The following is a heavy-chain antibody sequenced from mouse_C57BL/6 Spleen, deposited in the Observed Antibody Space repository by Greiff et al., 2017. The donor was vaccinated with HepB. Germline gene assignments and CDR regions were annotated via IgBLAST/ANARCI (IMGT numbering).Heavy chain of an antibody. Sequence: EVMLVESGGGLVKPGGSLKLSCAASGFTFSSYAMSWVRQTPEKRLEWVATISDGGSYTYYPDNVKGRFTISRDNAKNNLYLQMSHLKSEDTAMYYCARPSYYYGSSYFDYWGQGTTLTVSS. D-gene: IGHD1-1*01. V-gene: IGHV5-4*03. CDR3: ARPSYYYGSSYFDY. CDR1: GFTFSSYA. CDR2: ISDGGSYT. J-gene: IGHJ2*01.